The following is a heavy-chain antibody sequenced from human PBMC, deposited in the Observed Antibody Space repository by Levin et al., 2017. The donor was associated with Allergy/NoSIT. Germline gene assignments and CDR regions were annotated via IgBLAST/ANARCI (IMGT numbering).Heavy chain of an antibody. V-gene: IGHV3-48*02. CDR2: MSTGSSTTT. J-gene: IGHJ4*02. D-gene: IGHD2/OR15-2a*01. CDR1: GFTFSDYG. CDR3: ARDPQRGEYYNCDY. Sequence: GGSLRLSCAASGFTFSDYGMTWVRQAPGKGLEWVSYMSTGSSTTTYYADSVKGRFTISRDNAKNSLYLQMNSLRDDDTAVYFGARDPQRGEYYNCDYWGQGTLVTVSS.